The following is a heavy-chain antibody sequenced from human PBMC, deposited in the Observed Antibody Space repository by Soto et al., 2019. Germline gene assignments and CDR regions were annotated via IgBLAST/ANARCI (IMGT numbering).Heavy chain of an antibody. V-gene: IGHV3-66*01. CDR3: ATRMTTAPY. CDR2: IYSGGDT. D-gene: IGHD4-17*01. Sequence: EAHLVGSGGGLVQPGGSLRLSCAASGFAVSANYLSWVRQAPGKGLEWVSLIYSGGDTDYADSVRGRFTISRDNSKNTLYLQMNSLKAKDTAVYYCATRMTTAPYWGQGALVNVSS. J-gene: IGHJ4*02. CDR1: GFAVSANY.